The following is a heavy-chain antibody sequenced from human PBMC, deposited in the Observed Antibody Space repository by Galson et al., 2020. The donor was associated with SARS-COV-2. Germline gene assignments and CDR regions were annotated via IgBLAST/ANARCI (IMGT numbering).Heavy chain of an antibody. D-gene: IGHD1-1*01. J-gene: IGHJ4*02. V-gene: IGHV3-66*01. CDR3: ARNWNDAPDY. Sequence: TGGSLRLSCAASGFTISTNYMSWVRQAPGKGLEWVSVLYSGVSTYYADSVKGRFTISTDSFKNTLYLQMNSLRAADTAVYYCARNWNDAPDYWGQGTLVTVSS. CDR1: GFTISTNY. CDR2: LYSGVST.